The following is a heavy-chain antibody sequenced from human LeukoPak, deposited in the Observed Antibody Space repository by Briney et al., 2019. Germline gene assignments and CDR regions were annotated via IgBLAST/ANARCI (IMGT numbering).Heavy chain of an antibody. Sequence: GGSLRLSCAASGFIFSSYWMHWVRQAPGKGLVWVSHINPDGSSTSYADSVKGRFTISRDNAKNMLYLQMSSLRADDTAVYYCARDRDDAFDLWGQGTMVTVSS. V-gene: IGHV3-74*01. CDR2: INPDGSST. J-gene: IGHJ3*01. CDR3: ARDRDDAFDL. CDR1: GFIFSSYW.